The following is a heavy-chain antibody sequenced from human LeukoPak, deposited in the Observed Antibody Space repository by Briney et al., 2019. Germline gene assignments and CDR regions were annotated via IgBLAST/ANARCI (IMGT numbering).Heavy chain of an antibody. D-gene: IGHD6-19*01. V-gene: IGHV1-2*02. CDR1: GYTFTGYY. Sequence: GASVKVSCKASGYTFTGYYMHWVRQAPGQGLEWMGWINPNSGGTNYAQKFQGRVTMTRDTSISTAYMELSRLRSDDTAVYYCARGGYSSGWSSYFDYWGQGTLVTVSS. J-gene: IGHJ4*02. CDR3: ARGGYSSGWSSYFDY. CDR2: INPNSGGT.